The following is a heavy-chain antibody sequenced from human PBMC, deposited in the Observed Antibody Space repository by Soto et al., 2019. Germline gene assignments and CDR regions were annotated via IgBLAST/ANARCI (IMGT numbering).Heavy chain of an antibody. CDR2: VYYNENT. D-gene: IGHD3-10*01. CDR1: GGSISSFTYY. J-gene: IGHJ5*02. V-gene: IGHV4-39*01. Sequence: PSETLSLTCSVSGGSISSFTYYWGWIRQPPGKGLEWIGTVYYNENTYYNPSLKSRVTITVDTAKNQFSLNLRSVTAADTAMYFCARRERYYGSPVWFAPWGPGPLVPVSS. CDR3: ARRERYYGSPVWFAP.